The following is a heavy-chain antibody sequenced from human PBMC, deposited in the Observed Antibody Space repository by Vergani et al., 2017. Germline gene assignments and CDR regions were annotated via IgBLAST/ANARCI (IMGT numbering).Heavy chain of an antibody. CDR2: IGSSGTPI. Sequence: EEHLVESGGGLVQPGGSLRLSCAASGFTFSTYNMNWVRQAPGKGLEWISFIGSSGTPIYYADSVKGRFTISRDNSKDTLFLQMNGLRPEDTGTYFCAKKGGSLYYYGVDVWGQGTTITVSS. CDR3: AKKGGSLYYYGVDV. J-gene: IGHJ6*02. V-gene: IGHV3-48*01. CDR1: GFTFSTYN. D-gene: IGHD1-26*01.